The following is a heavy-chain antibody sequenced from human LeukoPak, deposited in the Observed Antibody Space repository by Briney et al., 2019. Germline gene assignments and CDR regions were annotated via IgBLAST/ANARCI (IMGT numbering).Heavy chain of an antibody. V-gene: IGHV3-48*03. J-gene: IGHJ5*02. CDR3: ARDTNGDGWFDP. CDR2: ISSSGSTI. CDR1: GFTFSSYE. Sequence: GGSLRLSCAASGFTFSSYEMNWVRQPPGKGLEWVSYISSSGSTIYYADSVKGRFTISRENAKNTLYLQMNSLRAEDTSGYYCARDTNGDGWFDPWGQGTLVTVSS. D-gene: IGHD4-17*01.